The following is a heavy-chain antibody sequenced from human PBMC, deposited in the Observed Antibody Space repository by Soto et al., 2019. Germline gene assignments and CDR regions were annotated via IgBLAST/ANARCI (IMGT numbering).Heavy chain of an antibody. V-gene: IGHV3-74*01. D-gene: IGHD3-16*01. CDR2: IDEYGNTI. Sequence: EVQLVESGGGLVQPGGSLRLSCAASGFTFSSYWMHWVRQVPGKGLVWVSRIDEYGNTINYADSVRGRFTISRDNAKNTVYWERKGGRGEDTVLYYCTRDGGGGGGYWGQGTLVTVSS. CDR3: TRDGGGGGGY. CDR1: GFTFSSYW. J-gene: IGHJ4*02.